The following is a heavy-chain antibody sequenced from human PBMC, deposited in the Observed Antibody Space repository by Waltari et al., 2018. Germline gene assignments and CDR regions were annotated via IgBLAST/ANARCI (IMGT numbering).Heavy chain of an antibody. CDR2: IYYSGST. V-gene: IGHV4-39*07. D-gene: IGHD1-1*01. CDR3: AAANLNWNTAFDN. Sequence: QLQLQESGPGLVKPSETLSLTCTVSGGSISSSSYYWGWIRQPPGKGLEWIGSIYYSGSTYYNPSLKSRVTISVDTSKNQFSLKLSSVTAADTAVYYCAAANLNWNTAFDNWGQGTMVTVSS. J-gene: IGHJ3*02. CDR1: GGSISSSSYY.